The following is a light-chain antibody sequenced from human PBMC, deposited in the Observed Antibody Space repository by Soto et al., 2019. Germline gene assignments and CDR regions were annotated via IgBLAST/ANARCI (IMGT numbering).Light chain of an antibody. CDR1: QSVHTY. CDR2: DAS. J-gene: IGKJ4*01. CDR3: QQSSNWPLT. V-gene: IGKV3-11*01. Sequence: EIVLTQVAATLSLSPGERATLSCRAGQSVHTYLAWYQQKPGQAPRLLISDASNRATDIPARFSGSGSGTDFTLTISSLEPEDFAVYYCQQSSNWPLTFGGGTKVDSK.